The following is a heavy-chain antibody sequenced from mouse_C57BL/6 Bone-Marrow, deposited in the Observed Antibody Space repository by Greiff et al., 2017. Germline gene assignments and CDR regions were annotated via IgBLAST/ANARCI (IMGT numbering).Heavy chain of an antibody. Sequence: QVQLQQPGAELVKPGASVKMSCKASGYTFTSYWITWVKQRPGQGLEWIGDMYPGSGSTNYNEKFKSKATLTVDTSSSTAYLQLSSLTSEDSAVYYCARHYGSSFDYWGQGTTLPVSS. CDR3: ARHYGSSFDY. D-gene: IGHD1-1*01. CDR2: MYPGSGST. V-gene: IGHV1-55*01. J-gene: IGHJ2*01. CDR1: GYTFTSYW.